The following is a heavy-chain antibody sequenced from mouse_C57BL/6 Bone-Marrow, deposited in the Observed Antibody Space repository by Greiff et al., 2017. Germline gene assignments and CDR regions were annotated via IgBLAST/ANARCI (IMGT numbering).Heavy chain of an antibody. CDR3: AREDYYYGSGAWFAY. J-gene: IGHJ3*01. V-gene: IGHV1-50*01. CDR2: IDPSDSYT. CDR1: GYTFTSYW. D-gene: IGHD1-1*01. Sequence: VQLQQPGAELVKPGASVKLSCKASGYTFTSYWMQWVKQRPGQGLEWIGEIDPSDSYTNYNQKFKGKATWTVDTSSSTAYMQLSCLTSEDSAVYYCAREDYYYGSGAWFAYWGQGTLVTVSA.